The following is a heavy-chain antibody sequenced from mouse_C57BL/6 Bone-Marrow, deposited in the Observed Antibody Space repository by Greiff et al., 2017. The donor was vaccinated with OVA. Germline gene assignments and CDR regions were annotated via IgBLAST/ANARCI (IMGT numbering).Heavy chain of an antibody. J-gene: IGHJ2*01. Sequence: EVKLQESGAELVRPGASVKLSCTASGFNIKDAYMHWVKQRPEQGLEWIGWIDPENGDTAYASKFQGKATITADTSSNTAYLQLSSLASEDTAVYYCTSYGNFDYWGQGTTLTVSS. D-gene: IGHD2-1*01. CDR1: GFNIKDAY. CDR2: IDPENGDT. CDR3: TSYGNFDY. V-gene: IGHV14-4*01.